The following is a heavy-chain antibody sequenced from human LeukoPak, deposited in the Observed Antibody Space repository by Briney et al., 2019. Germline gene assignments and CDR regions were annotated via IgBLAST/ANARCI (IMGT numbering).Heavy chain of an antibody. CDR3: ARDPRGYSGYTMDY. J-gene: IGHJ4*02. V-gene: IGHV1-18*01. D-gene: IGHD5-12*01. Sequence: ASVKVSCKASGYTFTSYGISWVRQAPGQGLEWMGWISAYNGNKNYAQKLQGRVTMTTGTSTSTAYLELRSLRSDDTAVYYCARDPRGYSGYTMDYWGQGTLVTVSS. CDR2: ISAYNGNK. CDR1: GYTFTSYG.